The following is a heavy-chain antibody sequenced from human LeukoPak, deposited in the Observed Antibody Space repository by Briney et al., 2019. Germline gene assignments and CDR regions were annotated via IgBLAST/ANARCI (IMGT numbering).Heavy chain of an antibody. CDR2: IDYRGNT. Sequence: SETLSLTCTVSGGSISSGIYYWAWKRQPPGKGLEWIGSIDYRGNTYYNASLQSPVTLSIATSTHQFSLNLSSVTAADTAVYYCARHGDGGPAEYFRHWGQGTLVTVSS. D-gene: IGHD4-23*01. CDR1: GGSISSGIYY. J-gene: IGHJ1*01. CDR3: ARHGDGGPAEYFRH. V-gene: IGHV4-39*01.